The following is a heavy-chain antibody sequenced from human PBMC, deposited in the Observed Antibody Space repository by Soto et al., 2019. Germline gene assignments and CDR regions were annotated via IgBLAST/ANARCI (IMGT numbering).Heavy chain of an antibody. CDR2: FDPEDGET. CDR1: GYTLTELS. J-gene: IGHJ5*02. Sequence: GPSVKVSCKVSGYTLTELSMHWVRQAPGKGLEWMGGFDPEDGETIYAQKFQGRVTVTEDTSTDTAYMELSSLRSEDTAVYYCATSALIVVPKVPGWFDPWGQGTLVTVSS. CDR3: ATSALIVVPKVPGWFDP. D-gene: IGHD3-22*01. V-gene: IGHV1-24*01.